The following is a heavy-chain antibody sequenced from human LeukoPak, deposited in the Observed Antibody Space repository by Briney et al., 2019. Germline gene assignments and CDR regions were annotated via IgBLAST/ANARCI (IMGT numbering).Heavy chain of an antibody. Sequence: ASVKVSCKASGYTFTGYYIHWVRQAPGQRPEWMGWINPNTGGTHYAQKFQGSVTMTRDTPITTAYMELSRLRSDDTAMYYCARENVFITSAAVDYWGQGTLVTVSS. V-gene: IGHV1-2*02. CDR3: ARENVFITSAAVDY. J-gene: IGHJ4*02. D-gene: IGHD3-22*01. CDR2: INPNTGGT. CDR1: GYTFTGYY.